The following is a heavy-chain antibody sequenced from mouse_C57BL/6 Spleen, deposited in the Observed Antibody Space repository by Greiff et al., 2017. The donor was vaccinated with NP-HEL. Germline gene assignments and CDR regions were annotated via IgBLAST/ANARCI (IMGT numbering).Heavy chain of an antibody. V-gene: IGHV5-4*01. J-gene: IGHJ2*01. CDR1: GFTFSSYA. CDR2: ISDGGSYT. D-gene: IGHD2-4*01. CDR3: ARDPPYDYDRGGYYFDY. Sequence: EVKLVESGGGLVKPGGSLKLSCAASGFTFSSYAMSWVRQTPEKRLEWVATISDGGSYTYYPDNVKGRFTISRDNAKNNLYLQMSHLKSEDTAMYYCARDPPYDYDRGGYYFDYWGQGTTLTVSS.